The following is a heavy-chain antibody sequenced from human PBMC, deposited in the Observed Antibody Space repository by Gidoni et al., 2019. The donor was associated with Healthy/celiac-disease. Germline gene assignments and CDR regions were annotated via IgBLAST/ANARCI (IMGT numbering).Heavy chain of an antibody. J-gene: IGHJ4*02. CDR3: ARTIRDGYGPRGFDY. CDR1: GFSLRPSGMS. V-gene: IGHV2-70*01. Sequence: QVTLRESGPALVTPTQTLTLTCTFSGFSLRPSGMSVSWIRQPPGKALEWLALIDWDDDKYYSTSLKTRLTISKDTSKNQVVLTRTNMDPVDTATYYCARTIRDGYGPRGFDYWGQGTLVTVSS. D-gene: IGHD5-12*01. CDR2: IDWDDDK.